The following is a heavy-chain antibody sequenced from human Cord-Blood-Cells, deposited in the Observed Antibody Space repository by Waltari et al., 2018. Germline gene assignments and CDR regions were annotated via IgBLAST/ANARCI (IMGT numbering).Heavy chain of an antibody. V-gene: IGHV3-66*01. CDR1: GFTVSSNY. CDR2: IYSGGST. CDR3: ARDSSWDAFDI. Sequence: EVQLVESGGGLVQPGGSLRLSCAASGFTVSSNYMSWVRQAPGKGLEWVSVIYSGGSTYYADSVKGRFTISRDNSKNTLYRQMNSLRAEDTAVYYCARDSSWDAFDIWGQGTMVTVSS. J-gene: IGHJ3*02. D-gene: IGHD6-13*01.